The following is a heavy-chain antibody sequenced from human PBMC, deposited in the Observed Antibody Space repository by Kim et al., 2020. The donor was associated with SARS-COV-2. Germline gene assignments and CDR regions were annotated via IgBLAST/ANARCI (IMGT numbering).Heavy chain of an antibody. J-gene: IGHJ2*01. CDR3: ARRGGYDSSGYYYGTWYFDL. Sequence: SETLSLTCTVSGASISSYYWSWIRQPPGKGLEWIGYIYYSGSTNYNPSFNSRVTISVDTSKNQFSLKLSSVTAADTAVYYCARRGGYDSSGYYYGTWYFDLWGRGTVVTVSS. V-gene: IGHV4-59*08. D-gene: IGHD3-22*01. CDR1: GASISSYY. CDR2: IYYSGST.